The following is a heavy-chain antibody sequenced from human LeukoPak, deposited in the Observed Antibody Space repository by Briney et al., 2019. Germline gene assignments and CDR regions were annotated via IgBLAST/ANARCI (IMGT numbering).Heavy chain of an antibody. J-gene: IGHJ4*02. CDR3: TREATVAANDY. CDR1: GFTFSSYA. CDR2: ISYDGSNK. Sequence: GGSLRLSCAASGFTFSSYAMHWVRQAPGKGLEWVAVISYDGSNKYHADSVKGRFTISRDNSKNTLYVQMNSLRAEDTAVYYCTREATVAANDYWGQGILVTVSS. V-gene: IGHV3-30-3*01. D-gene: IGHD4-23*01.